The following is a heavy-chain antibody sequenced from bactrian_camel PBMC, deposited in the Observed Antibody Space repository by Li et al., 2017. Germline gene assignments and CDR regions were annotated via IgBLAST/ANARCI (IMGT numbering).Heavy chain of an antibody. CDR1: GFTFSNIS. D-gene: IGHD3*01. J-gene: IGHJ4*01. Sequence: HVQLVESGGGSVQAGGSLRLSCATSGFTFSNISVNWVRQAPGKGLECVSYLSRDGASTYYADAVKGRFTISRDNAKNTLYLQMNDLKTEDTAAYYCATSFTPGDRPTTPGTQVTVTAFTPGDRPTPPGTQVTVS. CDR2: LSRDGAST. V-gene: IGHV3S6*01.